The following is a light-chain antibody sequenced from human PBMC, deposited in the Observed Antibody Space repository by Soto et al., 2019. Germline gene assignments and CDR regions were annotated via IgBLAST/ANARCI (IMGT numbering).Light chain of an antibody. CDR2: DAS. V-gene: IGKV1-39*01. CDR3: QQSSSVPIS. CDR1: RSISTY. Sequence: DIQMTQSPSSLSASVGDRVTITCRASRSISTYLSWYQHKSGKAPKLLIYDASSLHSGVPSRFSGSGSGTDFTLTISSLQPEDFATYYCQQSSSVPISFGQGTRLEI. J-gene: IGKJ5*01.